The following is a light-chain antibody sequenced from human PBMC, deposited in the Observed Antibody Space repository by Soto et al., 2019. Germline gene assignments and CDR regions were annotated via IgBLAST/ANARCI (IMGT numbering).Light chain of an antibody. Sequence: EIVLTQSPATLSLSPGERATLSCRASQSVGTFFAWYQQKPGQAPRLLIYDASNRATGIPPRFSGSGSGTHFTLTISRLEPGDFAVYYCQHFGGTTFTVGQGTRLESK. CDR2: DAS. CDR1: QSVGTF. CDR3: QHFGGTTFT. V-gene: IGKV3-11*01. J-gene: IGKJ5*01.